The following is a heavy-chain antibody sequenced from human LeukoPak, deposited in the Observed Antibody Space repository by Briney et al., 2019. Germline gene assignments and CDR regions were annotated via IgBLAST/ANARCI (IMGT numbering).Heavy chain of an antibody. CDR3: ARDYIVAEEVGPFDI. CDR1: GLSFMNVR. Sequence: GGPLTLSCAASGLSFMNVRMIWVREAPGKGLEGVSVIYCWGNTYHADSLEGRFNISRDNSKKPLFLQMNSRSGEDTAVLFCARDYIVAEEVGPFDIWGQRAIVTVSS. V-gene: IGHV3-53*01. J-gene: IGHJ3*02. CDR2: IYCWGNT. D-gene: IGHD2-15*01.